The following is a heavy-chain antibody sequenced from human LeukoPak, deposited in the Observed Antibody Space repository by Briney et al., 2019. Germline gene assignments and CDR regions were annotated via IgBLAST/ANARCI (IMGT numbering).Heavy chain of an antibody. V-gene: IGHV4-59*08. J-gene: IGHJ5*02. D-gene: IGHD2-21*01. CDR2: IYYSGST. CDR3: ARRRQTGGDNGLHNWFDP. Sequence: SETLSLTCTVSDGSSSSSSWNWIRQPPGKGLEWVGYIYYSGSTKYNPSLESRVTISVDTSKNQISLKLRSVTAADTAIYYCARRRQTGGDNGLHNWFDPWGQGTLVTVSS. CDR1: DGSSSSSS.